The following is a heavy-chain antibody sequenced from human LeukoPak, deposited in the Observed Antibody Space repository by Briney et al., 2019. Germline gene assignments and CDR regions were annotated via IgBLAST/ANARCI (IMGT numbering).Heavy chain of an antibody. CDR1: GYSFTSYW. CDR3: ARLPRYCSSTSCHFDY. J-gene: IGHJ4*02. CDR2: IYPGDSDT. Sequence: GESLKISCKGSGYSFTSYWIGWVRQMPGKGLEWMGIIYPGDSDTRYSPSFQGQVTISADKSISTAYQQWSSLKASDTAMYYCARLPRYCSSTSCHFDYWGQGTLVTVSS. V-gene: IGHV5-51*01. D-gene: IGHD2-2*01.